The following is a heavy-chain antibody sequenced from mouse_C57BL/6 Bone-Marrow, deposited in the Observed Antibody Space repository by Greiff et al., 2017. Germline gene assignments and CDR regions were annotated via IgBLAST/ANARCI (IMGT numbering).Heavy chain of an antibody. CDR2: INPNNGGT. J-gene: IGHJ4*01. D-gene: IGHD1-1*01. CDR1: GYTFTDYN. CDR3: ERSDRSSLYYSMDY. Sequence: EVQLQQSGPELVKPGASVKIPCKASGYTFTDYNMDWVKQSHGKSLEWIGDINPNNGGTIYNQKFKGKATLTVDKSSSTAYMELRSLTSEETAVYYGERSDRSSLYYSMDYWGQGTSVTVSS. V-gene: IGHV1-18*01.